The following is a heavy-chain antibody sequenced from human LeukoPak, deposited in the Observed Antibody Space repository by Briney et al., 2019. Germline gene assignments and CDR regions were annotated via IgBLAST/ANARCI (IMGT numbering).Heavy chain of an antibody. V-gene: IGHV1-8*02. CDR2: MNPNSGNT. D-gene: IGHD5-12*01. CDR3: ARAPKWQGYYYYMDV. Sequence: ASVKVSCKASGYTFSSYDINWVRQATGQGLEWMGWMNPNSGNTGYAQKSQDRVTITRNTSISTAYMELSSLRSEDTAVYYCARAPKWQGYYYYMDVWAKGTTVTVSS. CDR1: GYTFSSYD. J-gene: IGHJ6*03.